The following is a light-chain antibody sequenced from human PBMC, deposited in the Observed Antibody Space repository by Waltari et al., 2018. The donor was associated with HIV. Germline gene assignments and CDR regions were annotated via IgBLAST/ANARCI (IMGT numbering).Light chain of an antibody. Sequence: DIQMTQSPSSVSVSVGDRVTITCRASQDINNWLAWYQQKPGKAPKLLIYAAFNLQSGVPSRFSGSRSGPDFTLTITSLQPEDFATYYCQQANSFPPTFGGVTKVDI. CDR1: QDINNW. CDR3: QQANSFPPT. J-gene: IGKJ4*01. CDR2: AAF. V-gene: IGKV1-12*01.